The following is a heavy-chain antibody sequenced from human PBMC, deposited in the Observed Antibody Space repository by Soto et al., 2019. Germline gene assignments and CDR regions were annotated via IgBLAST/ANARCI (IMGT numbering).Heavy chain of an antibody. CDR2: INPSGGST. Sequence: QVQLVQSGAEVKKPGASVKVSCKASGYTFTSYYMHWVRQAPGQGLEWMGIINPSGGSTSYAQKCQGRVTMNRDTSTSTVYMELSSLRSEDTDVYYCARDVVNCSSTSCYTGRDYYYGMDVWGQGTTVTVSS. V-gene: IGHV1-46*01. D-gene: IGHD2-2*02. J-gene: IGHJ6*02. CDR3: ARDVVNCSSTSCYTGRDYYYGMDV. CDR1: GYTFTSYY.